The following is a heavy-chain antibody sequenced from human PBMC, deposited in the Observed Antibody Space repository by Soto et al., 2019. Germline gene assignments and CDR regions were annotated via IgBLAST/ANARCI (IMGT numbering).Heavy chain of an antibody. CDR1: GFTFSSYA. Sequence: GGSLRLSWAATGFTFSSYAMHRVRQAPGKGLERVAVISYDGSNKYYADSVKGRFTISRDNYKNTLYLQMNSLRAEDTAVYYCAIDSTNVDTAMVPWPQYYYYGMDVWGQGTTVTVSS. J-gene: IGHJ6*02. CDR2: ISYDGSNK. CDR3: AIDSTNVDTAMVPWPQYYYYGMDV. V-gene: IGHV3-30-3*01. D-gene: IGHD5-18*01.